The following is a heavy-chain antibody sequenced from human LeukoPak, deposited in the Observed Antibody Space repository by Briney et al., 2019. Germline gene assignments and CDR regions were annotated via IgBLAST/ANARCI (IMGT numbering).Heavy chain of an antibody. V-gene: IGHV3-74*01. CDR3: AREWSGFGELPDY. CDR2: INSDGSST. Sequence: GGSLRLSCAASGFTFSSHWMHWVRQAPGKGLVWVSRINSDGSSTGYADSVKGRFTISRDNAKNTLYLQMNSLRVEDTAVYYCAREWSGFGELPDYWGQGTLVTVSS. D-gene: IGHD3-10*01. CDR1: GFTFSSHW. J-gene: IGHJ4*02.